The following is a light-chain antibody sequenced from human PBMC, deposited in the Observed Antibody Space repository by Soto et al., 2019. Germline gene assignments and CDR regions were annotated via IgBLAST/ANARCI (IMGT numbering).Light chain of an antibody. Sequence: EIVMTQSPATLSVSPGERATLSCRASQSVSSNLAWYQQKPGQAPRLLIYGASTRATGIPARFSGSGSGTEFTLTISSLQSEDFAVYYCQQYNNWHITFGQGTRLENK. J-gene: IGKJ5*01. CDR1: QSVSSN. CDR2: GAS. V-gene: IGKV3-15*01. CDR3: QQYNNWHIT.